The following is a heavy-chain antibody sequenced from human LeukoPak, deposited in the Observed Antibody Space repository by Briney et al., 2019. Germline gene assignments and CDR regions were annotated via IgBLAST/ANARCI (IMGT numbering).Heavy chain of an antibody. D-gene: IGHD4-17*01. J-gene: IGHJ5*02. CDR2: IYHSGST. CDR3: ARGGDYGDYVGWFDP. CDR1: GYSISSGYY. Sequence: SETLSLTCTVSGYSISSGYYWGWIRQPPGKGLEWIGSIYHSGSTYYSPSLKSRVTISVDTSKNQFSLKLSSVTAADTAVYYCARGGDYGDYVGWFDPWGQGTLVTVSS. V-gene: IGHV4-38-2*02.